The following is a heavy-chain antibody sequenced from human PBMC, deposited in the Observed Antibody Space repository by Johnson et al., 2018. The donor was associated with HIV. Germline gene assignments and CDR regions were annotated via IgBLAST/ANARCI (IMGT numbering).Heavy chain of an antibody. D-gene: IGHD5-18*01. Sequence: VQVLESGGGLVKPGGSLRLSCAVSGFTVSNYGMHWVRQAPGKGLEWVAVLWKDGSHKYYTDSVKGRFTISRDNSKNTVYLQMNSLRAEDTALYYCARDGAYSYFAFDMWDQGTMVTVSS. CDR3: ARDGAYSYFAFDM. V-gene: IGHV3-33*01. CDR1: GFTVSNYG. J-gene: IGHJ3*02. CDR2: LWKDGSHK.